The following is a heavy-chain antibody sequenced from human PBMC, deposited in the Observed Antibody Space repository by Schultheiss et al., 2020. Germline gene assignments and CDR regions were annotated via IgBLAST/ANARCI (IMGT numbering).Heavy chain of an antibody. CDR2: ISSSSNYI. V-gene: IGHV3-21*01. Sequence: GGSLRLSCAASGFTFSSYSMNWVRQAPGKGLEWVSSISSSSNYIYYADSVKGRFTISRDNAKNSLYLQMNSLRAEDTAVYYCARVTGDYGSGRGLFVPWGQGTLVTVSS. J-gene: IGHJ5*02. CDR3: ARVTGDYGSGRGLFVP. D-gene: IGHD3-10*01. CDR1: GFTFSSYS.